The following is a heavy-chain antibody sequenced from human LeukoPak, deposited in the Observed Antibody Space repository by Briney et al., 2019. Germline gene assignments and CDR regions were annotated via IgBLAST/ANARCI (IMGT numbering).Heavy chain of an antibody. D-gene: IGHD3-3*01. V-gene: IGHV4-59*01. CDR3: ARERHDLWSAYHLDS. Sequence: PSETLSLTCNVPGDSINKYFWSWIRQPPGEGLRWIGYIYYSGTTKYNPSLESRVAMSMDTSKNQFSLNLTSVSAAETDIYYCARERHDLWSAYHLDSWGQGTMVTVSS. CDR1: GDSINKYF. CDR2: IYYSGTT. J-gene: IGHJ4*02.